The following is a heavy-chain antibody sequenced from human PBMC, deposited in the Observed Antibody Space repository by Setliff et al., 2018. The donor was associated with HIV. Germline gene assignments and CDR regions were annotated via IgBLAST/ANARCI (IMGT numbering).Heavy chain of an antibody. CDR2: IHHSGGT. V-gene: IGHV4-59*11. CDR1: YGSISGHY. D-gene: IGHD6-13*01. J-gene: IGHJ4*02. CDR3: ARLPAINSWPFDY. Sequence: SETLSLTCTVSYGSISGHYWTWIRQPPGQGLEWIGYIHHSGGTQYNPSLMSRLTMSVDSSKNQFSLSLSSVTAADTAVYYWARLPAINSWPFDYWARGTLVTVSS.